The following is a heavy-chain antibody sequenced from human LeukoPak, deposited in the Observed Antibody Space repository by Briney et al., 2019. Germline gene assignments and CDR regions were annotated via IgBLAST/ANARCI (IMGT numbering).Heavy chain of an antibody. CDR3: AKVPYGDYVFDY. CDR1: GFTFSSYG. Sequence: PGRSLRLSCAASGFTFSSYGMHWVRQAPGKGLEWVAVISYDGSNKYYADSVKGRFTISRDNSKNTLYLQMNSLRAEDTAVYYCAKVPYGDYVFDYWGQGTLVTV. J-gene: IGHJ4*02. CDR2: ISYDGSNK. D-gene: IGHD4-17*01. V-gene: IGHV3-30*18.